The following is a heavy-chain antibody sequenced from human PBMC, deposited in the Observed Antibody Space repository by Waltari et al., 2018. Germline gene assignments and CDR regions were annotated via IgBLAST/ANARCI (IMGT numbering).Heavy chain of an antibody. D-gene: IGHD1-26*01. CDR2: ISGSGGST. CDR3: AKSGWELLGKLDY. Sequence: EVQLLESGGGLVQPGGSLRLSCAASGFTFSSYAMSGVRQAPGKGLEWVSAISGSGGSTYYADSVKGRFTISRDNSKNTLYLQMNSLRAEDTAVYYCAKSGWELLGKLDYWGQGTLVTVSS. V-gene: IGHV3-23*01. CDR1: GFTFSSYA. J-gene: IGHJ4*02.